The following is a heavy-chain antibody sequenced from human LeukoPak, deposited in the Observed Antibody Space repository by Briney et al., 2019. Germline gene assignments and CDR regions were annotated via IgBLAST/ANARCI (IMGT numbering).Heavy chain of an antibody. CDR2: ISSSSSTI. CDR1: GFTFSSYS. CDR3: ARASTADAFDI. D-gene: IGHD2-21*02. V-gene: IGHV3-48*02. J-gene: IGHJ3*02. Sequence: GGSLRLSCAASGFTFSSYSMNWVRQAPGKGLEWVSYISSSSSTIYCADSVKGRFTISRDNAKNSLYLQMISLRDEDTAVYYCARASTADAFDIWGQGTMVTVSS.